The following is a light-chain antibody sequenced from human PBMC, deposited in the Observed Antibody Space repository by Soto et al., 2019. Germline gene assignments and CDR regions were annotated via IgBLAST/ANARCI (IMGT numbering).Light chain of an antibody. J-gene: IGKJ5*01. Sequence: EIVLTQSPGTLSLSPGESATLSCRASQSVGRNYLAWFQHKPDQAPRLLIYDASNRATGVPDRFSGSGSGTDFTLSVTRLEPEDFAVYYCQQHNQWPITFGQGTRLEIK. CDR3: QQHNQWPIT. CDR2: DAS. CDR1: QSVGRNY. V-gene: IGKV3D-20*02.